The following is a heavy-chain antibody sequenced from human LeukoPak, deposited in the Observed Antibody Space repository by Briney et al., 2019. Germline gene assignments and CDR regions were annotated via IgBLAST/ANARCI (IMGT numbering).Heavy chain of an antibody. Sequence: GGSLRLSCAASGFTFSSYAMSWVRQAPGKGLEWVSAISGSGGSTYYADSVKGRFAISRDNSKNTLYLQMNSLRAEDTAVYYCAKDLYGYVSNWFDPWGQGTLVTVSS. CDR1: GFTFSSYA. J-gene: IGHJ5*02. D-gene: IGHD5-12*01. CDR3: AKDLYGYVSNWFDP. V-gene: IGHV3-23*01. CDR2: ISGSGGST.